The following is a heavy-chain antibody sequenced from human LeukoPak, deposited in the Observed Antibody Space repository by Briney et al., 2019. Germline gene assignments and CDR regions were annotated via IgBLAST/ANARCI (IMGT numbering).Heavy chain of an antibody. CDR3: ASSIRGSYYMDV. V-gene: IGHV4-34*01. J-gene: IGHJ6*03. D-gene: IGHD3-10*01. CDR2: INHSGST. CDR1: GGSFSGYY. Sequence: ASETLSLTCAVYGGSFSGYYWSWIRQPPGKGLEWIGEINHSGSTNYNPSLKSRVTISVDTSKNQFSLKLSSVTAADTAVYYCASSIRGSYYMDVWGKGTTVTISS.